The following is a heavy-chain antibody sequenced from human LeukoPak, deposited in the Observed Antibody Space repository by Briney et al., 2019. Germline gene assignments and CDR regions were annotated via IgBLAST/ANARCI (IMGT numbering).Heavy chain of an antibody. CDR3: ARDRPSYCSSTSCYPYYYYYYMDV. CDR1: GFTVSSNY. V-gene: IGHV3-66*02. D-gene: IGHD2-2*01. CDR2: IYSGGST. Sequence: GGSLRLSCAASGFTVSSNYMSWVRQAPGKGLEWVSVIYSGGSTYYADSVKGRFTISRDNSKNTLYLQMNSLRAEDTAVYCCARDRPSYCSSTSCYPYYYYYYMDVWGKGTTVTVSS. J-gene: IGHJ6*03.